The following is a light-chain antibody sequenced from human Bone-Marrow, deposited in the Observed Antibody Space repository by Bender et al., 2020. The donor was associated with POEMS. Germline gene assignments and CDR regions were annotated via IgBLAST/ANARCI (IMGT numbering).Light chain of an antibody. V-gene: IGLV2-14*01. CDR3: SSYADNSVWV. CDR2: DVD. Sequence: QSALTQPASVSGSPGQSITLSCTGTSSDVGDYDYVSWYQQHPGEAPKLMIYDVDSRPLGISNRFSGSKSGNTASLTISGLQAEDEADYYCSSYADNSVWVFGGGTKLTVL. CDR1: SSDVGDYDY. J-gene: IGLJ3*02.